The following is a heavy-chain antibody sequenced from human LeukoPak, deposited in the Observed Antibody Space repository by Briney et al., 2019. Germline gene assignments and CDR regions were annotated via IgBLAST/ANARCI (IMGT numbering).Heavy chain of an antibody. CDR1: GFTFSSYA. D-gene: IGHD5-12*01. CDR3: AKFIVATIVNWFDP. Sequence: GGSLGLSCAASGFTFSSYAMSWVRQAPGKGLEWVSAISGSGGSTYYADSVKGRFTISRDNSKNTLYLQMNSLRAEDTAVYYCAKFIVATIVNWFDPWGQGTLVTVSS. V-gene: IGHV3-23*01. J-gene: IGHJ5*02. CDR2: ISGSGGST.